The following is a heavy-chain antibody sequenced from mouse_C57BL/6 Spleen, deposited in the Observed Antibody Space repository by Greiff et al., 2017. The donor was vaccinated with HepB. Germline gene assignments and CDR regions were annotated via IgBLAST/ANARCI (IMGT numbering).Heavy chain of an antibody. D-gene: IGHD2-4*01. J-gene: IGHJ2*01. CDR1: GFTFSSYG. Sequence: EVMLVESGGDLVKPGGSLKLSCAASGFTFSSYGMSWVRQTPDKRLEWVATISSGGSYTYYPDSVKGRFTISRDNAKNTLYLQMSSLKSEDTAMYYCARHNYDYDPYYFDYWGQGTTLTVSS. CDR3: ARHNYDYDPYYFDY. CDR2: ISSGGSYT. V-gene: IGHV5-6*01.